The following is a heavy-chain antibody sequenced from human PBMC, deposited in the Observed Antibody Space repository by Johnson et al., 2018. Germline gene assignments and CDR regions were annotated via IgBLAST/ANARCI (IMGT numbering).Heavy chain of an antibody. J-gene: IGHJ6*02. CDR2: IKQDGSER. CDR3: ARGGQHPLTRYYYNGMDV. V-gene: IGHV3-7*01. Sequence: VQLVESGGGLVQPGGSLRLSCAASGFSFSTYWMTWVRQAPGEGLEWVANIKQDGSERDYVDSVKGRFTISRDTAKNSLYLQMNSLRVEDTAVYYCARGGQHPLTRYYYNGMDVWGQGTTVTVSS. D-gene: IGHD1-14*01. CDR1: GFSFSTYW.